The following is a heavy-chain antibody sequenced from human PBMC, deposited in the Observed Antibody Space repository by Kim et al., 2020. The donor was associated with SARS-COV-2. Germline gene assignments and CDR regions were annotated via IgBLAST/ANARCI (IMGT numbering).Heavy chain of an antibody. CDR3: ARVVARKLGYYFDY. CDR2: MNPNSGNT. Sequence: ASVKVSCKASGYTFTSYDINWVRQATGQGLEWMGWMNPNSGNTGYAQKFQGRVTMTRNTSISTAYMELSSLRSEDTAVYYCARVVARKLGYYFDYWGQGTLVTVSS. V-gene: IGHV1-8*01. D-gene: IGHD5-12*01. CDR1: GYTFTSYD. J-gene: IGHJ4*02.